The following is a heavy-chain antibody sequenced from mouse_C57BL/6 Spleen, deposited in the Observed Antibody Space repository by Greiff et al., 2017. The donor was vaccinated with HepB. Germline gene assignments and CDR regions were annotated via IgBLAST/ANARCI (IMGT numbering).Heavy chain of an antibody. CDR2: IDPSDSYT. CDR3: ARSRSNYLDY. Sequence: VKLQQPGAELVMPGASVKLSCKASGYTFTSYWMHWVKQRPGQGLEWIGEIDPSDSYTNYNQKFKGKSTLTVDKSSSTAYMQLSSLTSEDSAVYYCARSRSNYLDYWGQGTTLTVSS. D-gene: IGHD3-3*01. V-gene: IGHV1-69*01. CDR1: GYTFTSYW. J-gene: IGHJ2*01.